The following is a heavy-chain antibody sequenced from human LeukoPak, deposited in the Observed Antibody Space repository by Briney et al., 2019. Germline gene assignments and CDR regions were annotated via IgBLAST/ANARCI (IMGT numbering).Heavy chain of an antibody. CDR1: GYTFTSYG. CDR3: ARPSPPGDGYNPCDY. V-gene: IGHV1-18*01. D-gene: IGHD5-24*01. CDR2: IRPYNGNT. Sequence: ASVKVSCKASGYTFTSYGISWVRQAPGQGLEWMGWIRPYNGNTNYAQKFQGRVTMTRDTSISTAYMELSRLTSDDTAVYYCARPSPPGDGYNPCDYWGPGALVIVSS. J-gene: IGHJ4*02.